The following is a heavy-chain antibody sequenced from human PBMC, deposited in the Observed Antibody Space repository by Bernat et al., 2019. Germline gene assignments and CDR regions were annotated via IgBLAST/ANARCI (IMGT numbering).Heavy chain of an antibody. CDR3: ALWGGTENY. J-gene: IGHJ4*02. Sequence: EVQVVASGGGLVQPGGSLRLSCAASEFTFSNSWMSWVRQAPGKGLEWVAHMKQDGSQKYYVDSVKGRFTISRDNPEFSLSLQMNSLRAEDTAVYFCALWGGTENYWGQGTLVTVSS. D-gene: IGHD3-10*01. CDR2: MKQDGSQK. CDR1: EFTFSNSW. V-gene: IGHV3-7*03.